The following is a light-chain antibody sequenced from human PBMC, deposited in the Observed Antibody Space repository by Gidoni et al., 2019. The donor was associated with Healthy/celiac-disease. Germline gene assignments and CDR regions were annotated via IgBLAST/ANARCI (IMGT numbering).Light chain of an antibody. Sequence: DCQLNESPSSLSASVGDRVTITCRASQSSSSYLNWYQQKPGKAPKLLIYAASSLKSGVPSRFSGSGSGTDITLTISSLQPEDFATYNCQQSYSTPLFTFGPGTKVDIK. CDR1: QSSSSY. CDR2: AAS. CDR3: QQSYSTPLFT. J-gene: IGKJ3*01. V-gene: IGKV1-39*01.